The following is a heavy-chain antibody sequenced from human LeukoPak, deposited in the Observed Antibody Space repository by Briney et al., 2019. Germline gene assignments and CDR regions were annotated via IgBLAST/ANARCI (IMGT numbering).Heavy chain of an antibody. Sequence: GRPLRLSCAASGFTFSSYAMHWVRQAPGKGLEWVAVISYDGSNKYYADSVKGRFTISRDNSKNTLYLQMNSLRAEDTAVYYCARDSREWTGDWFDPWGQGTLVTVSS. J-gene: IGHJ5*02. D-gene: IGHD3/OR15-3a*01. V-gene: IGHV3-30*01. CDR1: GFTFSSYA. CDR3: ARDSREWTGDWFDP. CDR2: ISYDGSNK.